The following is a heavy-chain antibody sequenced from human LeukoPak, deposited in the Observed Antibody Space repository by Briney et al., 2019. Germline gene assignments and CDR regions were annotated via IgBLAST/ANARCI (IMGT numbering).Heavy chain of an antibody. V-gene: IGHV3-21*01. D-gene: IGHD4/OR15-4a*01. J-gene: IGHJ5*02. CDR2: ISSSSSYI. CDR3: ARVPANLDWFDP. Sequence: PGGSLRLSCAASRFTFSTYTMNWVRQAPGKGLEWVSSISSSSSYIYYADSVKGRFTISRDNAKNSLYLQMNSLRAEDTAVYYCARVPANLDWFDPWGQGTLVTVSS. CDR1: RFTFSTYT.